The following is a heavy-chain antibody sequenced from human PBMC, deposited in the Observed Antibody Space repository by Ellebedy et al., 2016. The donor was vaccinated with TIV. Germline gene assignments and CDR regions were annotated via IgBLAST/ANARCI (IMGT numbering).Heavy chain of an antibody. V-gene: IGHV4-59*08. D-gene: IGHD1-26*01. CDR1: GASITTYY. Sequence: MPSETLSLTCNVSGASITTYYWNWIRQSPGKGLEWIGYMSYSGSTNYNPSLKSRVTISVDTSKNHFSLKLSSVTAADTAVYFCARRSGNRLGDYYYAMDVWGQGTTVTVS. CDR2: MSYSGST. J-gene: IGHJ6*02. CDR3: ARRSGNRLGDYYYAMDV.